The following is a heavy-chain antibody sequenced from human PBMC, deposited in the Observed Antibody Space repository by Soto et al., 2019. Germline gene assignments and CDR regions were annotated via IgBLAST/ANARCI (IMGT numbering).Heavy chain of an antibody. CDR2: TSYDGSNK. CDR1: GFTFSSHG. J-gene: IGHJ4*02. Sequence: GGSLRLSCAASGFTFSSHGMHWVRQAPGKGLEWVAVTSYDGSNKYYADSVKGRFTISRDNSKNTLYLEMNSLRAEDTAVYYCAKDQGGGWLLGLDYWGQGTLVTVSS. CDR3: AKDQGGGWLLGLDY. D-gene: IGHD5-12*01. V-gene: IGHV3-30*18.